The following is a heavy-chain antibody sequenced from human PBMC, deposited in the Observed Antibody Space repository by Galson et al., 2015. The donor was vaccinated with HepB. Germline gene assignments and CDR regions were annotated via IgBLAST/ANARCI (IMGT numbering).Heavy chain of an antibody. D-gene: IGHD3-10*01. V-gene: IGHV3-21*01. J-gene: IGHJ6*02. CDR2: ISSSSSYI. CDR1: GFTFSSYS. Sequence: SLRLSCAASGFTFSSYSMNWVRQAPGKGLEWVSSISSSSSYIYYADSVKGRFTISRDNAKNSLYLQMNSLRAEDTAVYYCARDSPPRGSGSYYYYYYYSMDVWGQGTTVTVSS. CDR3: ARDSPPRGSGSYYYYYYYSMDV.